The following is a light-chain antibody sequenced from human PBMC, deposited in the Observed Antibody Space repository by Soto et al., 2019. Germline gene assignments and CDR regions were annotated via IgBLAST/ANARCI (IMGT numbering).Light chain of an antibody. Sequence: EIVLTQSPATLSLSPGERAILSCRASQTVSSHLAWYQQKPGRAPRLLIYDASHRATGIPARFSGSGSGTEFTLTISSLQSEDFAVYYCQQYNNWPTITFGQGTRLEIK. V-gene: IGKV3D-15*01. CDR3: QQYNNWPTIT. CDR2: DAS. CDR1: QTVSSH. J-gene: IGKJ5*01.